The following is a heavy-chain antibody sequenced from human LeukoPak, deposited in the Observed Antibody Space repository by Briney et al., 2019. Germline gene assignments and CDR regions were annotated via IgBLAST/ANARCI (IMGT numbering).Heavy chain of an antibody. CDR1: VFTFSDYA. CDR3: ARDYWWNYDY. Sequence: PGRSVTHSCAASVFTFSDYAIHWVRHAPGKGLEWVAVISKDGSDKYYPGSVRGRFTISRDNSKNTIYLQMDSLRAEDTAIYYCARDYWWNYDYWGQGTLVTVSS. CDR2: ISKDGSDK. D-gene: IGHD1-7*01. J-gene: IGHJ4*02. V-gene: IGHV3-30-3*01.